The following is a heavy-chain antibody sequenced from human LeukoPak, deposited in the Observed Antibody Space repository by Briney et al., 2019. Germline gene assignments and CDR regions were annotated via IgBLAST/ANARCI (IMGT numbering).Heavy chain of an antibody. CDR1: GGSISTINSGTYY. V-gene: IGHV4-61*01. J-gene: IGHJ6*02. Sequence: PSETLSLTCTVSGGSISTINSGTYYWGWIRQPPGKGLEWIGYIYYSGNTNYNPSLKSRVTISVDTSKNQFSLKLSSVTAADTAVYFCARANPPIDYYGMDVWGQGTTVTVSS. CDR3: ARANPPIDYYGMDV. CDR2: IYYSGNT. D-gene: IGHD1-14*01.